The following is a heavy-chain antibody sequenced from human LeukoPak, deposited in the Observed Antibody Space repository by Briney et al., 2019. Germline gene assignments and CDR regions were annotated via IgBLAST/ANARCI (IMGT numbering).Heavy chain of an antibody. CDR1: GFTFSSYA. Sequence: PGGSLRLSCAASGFTFSSYARSWVRQAPGKGLEWVSDISGSGGSTYYADSVKGRFTISRDNSKNTLYLQMNSVRAEDTAVYYCAKDSRIPMVRGASFDYWGQRTLATVSS. CDR3: AKDSRIPMVRGASFDY. CDR2: ISGSGGST. V-gene: IGHV3-23*01. D-gene: IGHD3-10*01. J-gene: IGHJ4*02.